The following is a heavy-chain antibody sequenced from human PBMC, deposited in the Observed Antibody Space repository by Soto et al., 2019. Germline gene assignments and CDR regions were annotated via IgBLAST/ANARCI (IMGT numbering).Heavy chain of an antibody. CDR2: INPNSGGT. J-gene: IGHJ6*02. CDR3: ARGLLDWFGELLQPLYYYGMDV. D-gene: IGHD3-10*01. Sequence: ASVKVSCKASGYTFTGYYMHWVRQAPGQGLEWMGWINPNSGGTNYAQKFQGWVTMTRDTSISTAYMELSRLRSDDTAVYYCARGLLDWFGELLQPLYYYGMDVWGQGTTVTVSS. CDR1: GYTFTGYY. V-gene: IGHV1-2*04.